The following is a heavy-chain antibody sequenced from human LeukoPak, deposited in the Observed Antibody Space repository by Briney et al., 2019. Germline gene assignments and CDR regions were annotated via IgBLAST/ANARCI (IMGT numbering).Heavy chain of an antibody. J-gene: IGHJ4*02. D-gene: IGHD5-18*01. Sequence: SETLSLTCTVSGGSVSNYYWSWIRQPAGKGLEWIGRTHTSGSTNYNPSLKSRVTMSVDTSKNQFSLKLSPVTAADTAVYYCARGRWKAGMDTPYYFDYWGQGTLVTVSS. CDR2: THTSGST. V-gene: IGHV4-4*07. CDR1: GGSVSNYY. CDR3: ARGRWKAGMDTPYYFDY.